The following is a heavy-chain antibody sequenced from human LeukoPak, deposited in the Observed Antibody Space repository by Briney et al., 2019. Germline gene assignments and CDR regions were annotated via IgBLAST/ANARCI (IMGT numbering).Heavy chain of an antibody. V-gene: IGHV1-18*01. D-gene: IGHD5-12*01. CDR2: ISAYNGNT. J-gene: IGHJ6*03. CDR1: GYTFTSYG. CDR3: ARKNGVATYYMDV. Sequence: SVKVSCKASGYTFTSYGISWVRQAPGQGLEWMGCISAYNGNTNYAQKLQGRVTMTTETSTSTAYMELRSMRSDDTAVYYCARKNGVATYYMDVWGKGTTVTVSS.